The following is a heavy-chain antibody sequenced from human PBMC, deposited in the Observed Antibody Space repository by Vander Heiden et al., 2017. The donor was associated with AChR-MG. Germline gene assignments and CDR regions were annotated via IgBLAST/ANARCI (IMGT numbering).Heavy chain of an antibody. J-gene: IGHJ2*01. CDR3: ARGIGYGTDWYFDL. Sequence: EAQLVESGGGLVKPGGSLRLSCAASGFTFNSYSMNWVRQAPGKGLEWVSSIGRSISYIFYADSVKGRFTISRDNAENSLYLKMNSLRAEDTALYYCARGIGYGTDWYFDLWGRGTLVTVSS. V-gene: IGHV3-21*01. CDR1: GFTFNSYS. D-gene: IGHD6-13*01. CDR2: IGRSISYI.